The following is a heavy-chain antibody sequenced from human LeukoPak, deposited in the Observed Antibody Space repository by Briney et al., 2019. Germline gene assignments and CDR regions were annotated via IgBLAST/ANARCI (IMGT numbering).Heavy chain of an antibody. CDR2: ISSNSGNI. D-gene: IGHD1-26*01. Sequence: PGRSLRLSCAGSGFNFDDYDMHWVRHPPGKGLEWVSSISSNSGNIAYADSVKGRFTISRDNARNSLYLQMNSLRPEDTALYYCAKALLAREGASGDNWFDPWGQGTLVTVSS. CDR3: AKALLAREGASGDNWFDP. V-gene: IGHV3-9*01. CDR1: GFNFDDYD. J-gene: IGHJ5*02.